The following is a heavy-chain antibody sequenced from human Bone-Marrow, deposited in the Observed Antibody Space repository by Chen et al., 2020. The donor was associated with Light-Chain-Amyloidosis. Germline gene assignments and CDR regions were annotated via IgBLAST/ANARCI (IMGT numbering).Heavy chain of an antibody. Sequence: EVQLVESGGGLVQPGRSLRLSCAASGLTFNDYAMYWVRQGPGKGLEWVSGISSNSGSIGYADSVKGRFSISRDNAKNYLHLQMNSLRPEDTALYSCVKSLIPSRYLYHYYMDVWGKGTTVIVSS. CDR1: GLTFNDYA. D-gene: IGHD1-1*01. V-gene: IGHV3-9*01. CDR2: ISSNSGSI. J-gene: IGHJ6*03. CDR3: VKSLIPSRYLYHYYMDV.